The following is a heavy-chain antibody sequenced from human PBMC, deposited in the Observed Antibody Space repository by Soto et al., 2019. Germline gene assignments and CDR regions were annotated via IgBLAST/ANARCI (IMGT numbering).Heavy chain of an antibody. J-gene: IGHJ4*02. CDR2: IIPIFGTA. CDR1: GGTFSSYA. V-gene: IGHV1-69*01. D-gene: IGHD3-22*01. CDR3: AREPYYYDSSGYYNPESYDY. Sequence: QVQLVQSGAEVKKPGSSVKVSCKASGGTFSSYAISWVRQAPGQGLEWMGGIIPIFGTANYAQKFQGRVKITADESTSTAYMELSSLGSEDTAVYYCAREPYYYDSSGYYNPESYDYWGQGTLVTVSS.